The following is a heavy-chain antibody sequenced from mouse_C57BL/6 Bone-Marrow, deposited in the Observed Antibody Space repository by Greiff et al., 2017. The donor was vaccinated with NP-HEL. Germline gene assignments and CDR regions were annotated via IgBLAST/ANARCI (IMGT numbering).Heavy chain of an antibody. D-gene: IGHD1-1*01. CDR3: ATYYYGSSHWYFDV. CDR2: IWRGGST. V-gene: IGHV2-5*01. Sequence: QVQLQQSGPGLVQPSQSLSITCTVSGFSLTSYGVHWVRQSPGKGLEWLGVIWRGGSTDYNAAFMSRLSITKDNSKSQVFFKMNSLQADDTAIYYCATYYYGSSHWYFDVWGTGTTVTVSS. J-gene: IGHJ1*03. CDR1: GFSLTSYG.